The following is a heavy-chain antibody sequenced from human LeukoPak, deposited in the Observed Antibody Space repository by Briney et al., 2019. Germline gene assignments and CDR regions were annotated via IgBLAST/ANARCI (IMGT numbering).Heavy chain of an antibody. V-gene: IGHV4-34*01. CDR3: ARGATSNPQGFVVVPAAIQNDAFDI. Sequence: SETLSLTCAVYGGSFSGYYWSWIRQPPGKGLEWIGEIDHSGSTNYNPSLKSRVTISVDTSKNQFSLKLSSVTAADTAVYFCARGATSNPQGFVVVPAAIQNDAFDIWGQGTMVTVSS. CDR1: GGSFSGYY. J-gene: IGHJ3*02. D-gene: IGHD2-2*02. CDR2: IDHSGST.